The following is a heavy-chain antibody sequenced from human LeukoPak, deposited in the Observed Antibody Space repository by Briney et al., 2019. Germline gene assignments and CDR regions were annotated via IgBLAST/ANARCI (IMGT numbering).Heavy chain of an antibody. CDR2: IWYDGSNK. D-gene: IGHD3-22*01. Sequence: GGSLRLSCAASGFTFSSYGMHWVRQAPGKGLEWVAVIWYDGSNKYYADSVKGRFTISRDNSKNTLYLQMNSLRAEDTAVYYCAKSYYYDSSGYYYVWGQGTLVTASS. CDR1: GFTFSSYG. J-gene: IGHJ4*02. V-gene: IGHV3-33*06. CDR3: AKSYYYDSSGYYYV.